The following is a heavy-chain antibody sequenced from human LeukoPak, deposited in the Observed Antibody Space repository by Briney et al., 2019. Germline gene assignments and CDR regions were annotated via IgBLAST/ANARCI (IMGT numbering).Heavy chain of an antibody. CDR3: ARVTGYDWESSYDY. J-gene: IGHJ4*02. V-gene: IGHV4-59*01. D-gene: IGHD5-12*01. CDR1: GGSISSYY. CDR2: IYYTGSP. Sequence: SETLSLTCTVSGGSISSYYWSWIRQPPGKGLEWIGYIYYTGSPNYNPSLKSRVTISVDTSKNQFSLKLSSVTAADTAVYFCARVTGYDWESSYDYWGQGTLATVSS.